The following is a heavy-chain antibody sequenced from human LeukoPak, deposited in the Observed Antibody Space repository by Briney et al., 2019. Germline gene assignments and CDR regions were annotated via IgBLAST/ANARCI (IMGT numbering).Heavy chain of an antibody. D-gene: IGHD3-22*01. V-gene: IGHV3-21*01. Sequence: GGSLRLSCAASGFTFSSYSMNWVRQAPGKGLEWVSSISSSSSYIYYADSVKGRFTIPRDNAKNSLYLQMNSLRAEDTAVYYCARVRTRNYYDSSGYYIDWGQGTLVTVSS. CDR1: GFTFSSYS. CDR2: ISSSSSYI. J-gene: IGHJ4*02. CDR3: ARVRTRNYYDSSGYYID.